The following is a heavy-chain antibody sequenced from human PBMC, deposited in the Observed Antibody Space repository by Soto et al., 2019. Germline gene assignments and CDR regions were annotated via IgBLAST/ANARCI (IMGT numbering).Heavy chain of an antibody. V-gene: IGHV3-30*18. CDR2: ISYDGSNK. CDR1: GFTFSSYG. Sequence: QVQLVESGGGVVQPGRSLRLSCAASGFTFSSYGMHWVRQAPGKGLEWVAVISYDGSNKYYADSVKGRFTISRDNSKNTLYLQMNSLRAEDTAVYYCAKDANGDYGGENSSYFDYWRQGTLVTASS. J-gene: IGHJ4*02. CDR3: AKDANGDYGGENSSYFDY. D-gene: IGHD4-17*01.